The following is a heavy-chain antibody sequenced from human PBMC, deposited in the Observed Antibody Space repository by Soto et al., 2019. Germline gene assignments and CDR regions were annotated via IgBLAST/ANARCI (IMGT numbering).Heavy chain of an antibody. CDR3: ASTQKYNMTTASSWLSP. V-gene: IGHV4-31*02. CDR2: IYYSGST. Sequence: SETLSLTCTVSGGSISSGCYYWSWIRQHPGKGLEWIGYIYYSGSTYYNPSLKSRVTISVDTSKNQFSLKLSSVTAADTAVYYCASTQKYNMTTASSWLSPWGQGTLVTVSA. CDR1: GGSISSGCYY. D-gene: IGHD1-20*01. J-gene: IGHJ5*02.